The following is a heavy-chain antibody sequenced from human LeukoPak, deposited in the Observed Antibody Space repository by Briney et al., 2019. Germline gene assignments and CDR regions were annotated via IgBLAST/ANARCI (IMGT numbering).Heavy chain of an antibody. J-gene: IGHJ4*02. D-gene: IGHD5-18*01. V-gene: IGHV3-64*01. Sequence: GGSLRLSCAASGFTFSSYAMHWVRQAPGKGLEYVSAISSNGGSTYYANSVKGRFTISRDNSKNTLYLQMGSLRAEDMAVYYCARVRGYSYGYFDSWGQGTLVTVSS. CDR2: ISSNGGST. CDR1: GFTFSSYA. CDR3: ARVRGYSYGYFDS.